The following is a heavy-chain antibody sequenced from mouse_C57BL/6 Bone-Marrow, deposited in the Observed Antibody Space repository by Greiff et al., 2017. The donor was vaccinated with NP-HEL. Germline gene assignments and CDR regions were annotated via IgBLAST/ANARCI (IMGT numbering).Heavy chain of an antibody. CDR3: ARGLTTVVAGNWYFDV. D-gene: IGHD1-1*01. V-gene: IGHV5-17*01. CDR1: GFTFSDYG. CDR2: ISSGSSTI. Sequence: EVKLVESGGGLVKPGGSLKLSCAASGFTFSDYGMHWVRQAPEKGLEWVAYISSGSSTIYYADTVKGRFTISRDNAKNTLFLQMTSLRSEDTAMYYCARGLTTVVAGNWYFDVWGTGTTVTVSS. J-gene: IGHJ1*03.